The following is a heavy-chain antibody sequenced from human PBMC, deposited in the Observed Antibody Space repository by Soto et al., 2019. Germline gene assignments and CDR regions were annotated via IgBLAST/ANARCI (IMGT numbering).Heavy chain of an antibody. V-gene: IGHV3-23*01. CDR3: AKKIPGKNPFDF. D-gene: IGHD1-1*01. Sequence: GGSLRLSCAASGFIFSRYAMTWVRQTPGKGLEWVSAIGGSDGVTFYADSVRGRFAISRDNTKNTLYLEMNNLREEDTAQYYCAKKIPGKNPFDFWGQGTLVTVSS. J-gene: IGHJ4*02. CDR2: IGGSDGVT. CDR1: GFIFSRYA.